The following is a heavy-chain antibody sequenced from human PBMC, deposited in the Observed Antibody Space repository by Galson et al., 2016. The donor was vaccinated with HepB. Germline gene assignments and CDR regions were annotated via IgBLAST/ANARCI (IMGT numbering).Heavy chain of an antibody. CDR2: IWYDGSEK. V-gene: IGHV3-33*01. D-gene: IGHD7-27*01. J-gene: IGHJ2*01. Sequence: SLRLSCAASGFNFGSYGMHWVRQAPGRGLDWVSVIWYDGSEKYYTDSVEGRFTISRDNSKKTLFLQMNNVRADDTAVYYCARAVYSDTGGSSRYFDLWGRGTPVPVSS. CDR3: ARAVYSDTGGSSRYFDL. CDR1: GFNFGSYG.